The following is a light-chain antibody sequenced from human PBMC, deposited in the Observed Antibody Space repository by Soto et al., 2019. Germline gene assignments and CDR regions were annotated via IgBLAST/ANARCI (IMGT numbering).Light chain of an antibody. J-gene: IGKJ5*01. CDR3: QRYGISPH. CDR2: GAS. V-gene: IGKV3-15*01. Sequence: MTQSPVILSVSPGERATVSCRASQSLNSNLAWYQQKPGQAPRLLIIGASERVTTIPARFSGSASGTDFTLTINRLEPEDFAVYYCQRYGISPHFGQGTRLEIK. CDR1: QSLNSN.